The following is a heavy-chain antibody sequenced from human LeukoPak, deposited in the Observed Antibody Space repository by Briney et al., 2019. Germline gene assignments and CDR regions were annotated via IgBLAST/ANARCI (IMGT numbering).Heavy chain of an antibody. CDR1: GGTFSGYT. CDR2: IIPILGIA. CDR3: ASWRQIGGNLRFDY. V-gene: IGHV1-69*02. J-gene: IGHJ4*02. Sequence: ASVKVSCKASGGTFSGYTISWVRQAPGQGLEWMGRIIPILGIANYAQKFQGRVTITADKSTSTAYMELSSLRSEDTAVYYCASWRQIGGNLRFDYWGQGTLVTVSS. D-gene: IGHD4-23*01.